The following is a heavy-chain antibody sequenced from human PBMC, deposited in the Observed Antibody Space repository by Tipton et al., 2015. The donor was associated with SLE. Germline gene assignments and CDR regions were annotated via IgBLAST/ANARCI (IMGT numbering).Heavy chain of an antibody. CDR1: GFTVSSNY. CDR3: ARDSFTNYYHYGMDV. CDR2: ISFDGSHK. Sequence: SLRLSCAASGFTVSSNYMSWVRQAPGKGLEWLAVISFDGSHKYYADSVKGRFTISRDNSKNTLYLQMNSLRAEDTAVYHCARDSFTNYYHYGMDVWGQGTTVTVSS. V-gene: IGHV3-30*03. J-gene: IGHJ6*02.